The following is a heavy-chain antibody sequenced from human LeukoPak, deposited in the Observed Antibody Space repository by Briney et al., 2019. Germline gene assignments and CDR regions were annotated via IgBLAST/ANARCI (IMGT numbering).Heavy chain of an antibody. CDR1: GGSFSGYY. D-gene: IGHD2-8*01. V-gene: IGHV4-34*01. Sequence: PSETLSLTCAVYGGSFSGYYWSWIRQPPGKGLEWIGEINHSGSTNYNPSLKSRVTISVDTSKNQFSLKLSSVTAADTAVYYCARHVRWRFVYDIWGQGAMVTVSS. J-gene: IGHJ3*02. CDR3: ARHVRWRFVYDI. CDR2: INHSGST.